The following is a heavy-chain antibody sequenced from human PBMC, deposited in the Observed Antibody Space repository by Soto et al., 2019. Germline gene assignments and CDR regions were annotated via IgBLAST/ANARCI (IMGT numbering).Heavy chain of an antibody. Sequence: GGSLRLSCAASGFTFSSYAMHWVRQAPGKGLEWVAVISYDGSNKYYADSVKGRFTISRDNSKNTLYLQMNSLRAEDTAVYYCARDRMTLEYHYYGMDVWGQGTTVTVSS. CDR1: GFTFSSYA. J-gene: IGHJ6*02. CDR3: ARDRMTLEYHYYGMDV. V-gene: IGHV3-30-3*01. CDR2: ISYDGSNK. D-gene: IGHD6-6*01.